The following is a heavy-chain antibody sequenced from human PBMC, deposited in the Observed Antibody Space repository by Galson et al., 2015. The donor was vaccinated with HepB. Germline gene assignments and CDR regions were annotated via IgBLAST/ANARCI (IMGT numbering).Heavy chain of an antibody. D-gene: IGHD6-13*01. Sequence: SLRLSCEASGFTFSSYAMHWVRQAPGKGLEWVAVISYDGSNEYYADSVKGRFTISRDNSKNTLYLQMNSLRAEDTAVYYCARDYASSWYFNHYYGMDVWGQGTTVTVSS. CDR2: ISYDGSNE. V-gene: IGHV3-30*04. J-gene: IGHJ6*02. CDR3: ARDYASSWYFNHYYGMDV. CDR1: GFTFSSYA.